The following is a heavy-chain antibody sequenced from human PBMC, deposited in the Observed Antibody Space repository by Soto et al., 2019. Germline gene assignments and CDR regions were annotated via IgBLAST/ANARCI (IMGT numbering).Heavy chain of an antibody. CDR2: IIPIFGTA. V-gene: IGHV1-69*06. Sequence: QVQLVQSGAEVKKPGSSVKVSCKASGGTFSSYAISWVRQAPGQGLEWMGGIIPIFGTANYAQQFQGRVTITADKSTSTASMELSSLRSEDKDVYYCARGNRPIFGVPDPPYYYYGMDVWGQGTTVTVSS. J-gene: IGHJ6*02. D-gene: IGHD3-3*01. CDR3: ARGNRPIFGVPDPPYYYYGMDV. CDR1: GGTFSSYA.